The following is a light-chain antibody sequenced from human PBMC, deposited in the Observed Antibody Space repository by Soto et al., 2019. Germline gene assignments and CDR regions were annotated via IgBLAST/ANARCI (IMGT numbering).Light chain of an antibody. Sequence: NFMLTQPHSVSGSPGKTVTISCTRSSGSIDSGYVQWYQQRPGSAPTTVIYEDNQRPSGVPDRFSGSIDRSSNSASLTISGLMTEDEADYYCQSYHSSSPYVFGTGTKLTVL. CDR2: EDN. CDR3: QSYHSSSPYV. J-gene: IGLJ1*01. V-gene: IGLV6-57*03. CDR1: SGSIDSGY.